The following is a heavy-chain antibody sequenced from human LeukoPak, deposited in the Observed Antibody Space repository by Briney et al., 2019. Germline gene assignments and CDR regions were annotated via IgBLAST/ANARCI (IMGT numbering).Heavy chain of an antibody. CDR3: ARGGGAVADSFDY. D-gene: IGHD6-19*01. Sequence: SETLSLTCAVYGGSFSGYYWSWIRQPPGKGLGWIGEINHSGSTNYNPSLKSRVTISVDTSKNQFSLKLSSVTAADTAVYYCARGGGAVADSFDYWGQGTLVTVSS. CDR1: GGSFSGYY. J-gene: IGHJ4*02. CDR2: INHSGST. V-gene: IGHV4-34*01.